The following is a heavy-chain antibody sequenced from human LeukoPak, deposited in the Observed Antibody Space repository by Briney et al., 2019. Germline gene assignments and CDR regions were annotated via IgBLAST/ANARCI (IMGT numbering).Heavy chain of an antibody. CDR1: GFTFSSYE. D-gene: IGHD2-8*01. Sequence: PGGSLRLSCAASGFTFSSYEMNWVRQAPGKGLEWVSYISSSGSTIYYADSVKGRFTISRDNAKNSLYLQMNSLRAEDTAVYYCARDGHAITRHYYMDVWGKGTTVTISS. CDR3: ARDGHAITRHYYMDV. J-gene: IGHJ6*03. CDR2: ISSSGSTI. V-gene: IGHV3-48*03.